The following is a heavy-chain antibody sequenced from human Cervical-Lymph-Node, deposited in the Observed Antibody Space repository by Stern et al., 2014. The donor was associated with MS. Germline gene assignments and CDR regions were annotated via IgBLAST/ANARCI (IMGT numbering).Heavy chain of an antibody. V-gene: IGHV3-33*01. CDR3: ARVPSGWQTGFDY. D-gene: IGHD6-19*01. Sequence: MQLVESGGGVVQPERSLRLSCAASGFDFRIYGMQWVRQTPGKGLEWVAGIWFDGSNKNYADSVKGRFTISRDNSKNTLYLQMNSLRAADTAVYYCARVPSGWQTGFDYWGQGTLVTVSS. J-gene: IGHJ4*02. CDR1: GFDFRIYG. CDR2: IWFDGSNK.